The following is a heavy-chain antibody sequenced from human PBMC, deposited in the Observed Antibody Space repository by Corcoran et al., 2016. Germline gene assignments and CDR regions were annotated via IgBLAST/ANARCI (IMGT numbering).Heavy chain of an antibody. Sequence: QVQLVQSGAEVKKPGASVKVSCKASGYTFTGYYMHWVRQAPGQGLEWMGWINPNSGGTNYAQKFQGRVTMTRDTSISTAYMELSRLRSDDTAMYYCASSYCSSTSCDGLWGYWGQGTLVTVSS. CDR1: GYTFTGYY. D-gene: IGHD2-2*01. J-gene: IGHJ4*02. CDR3: ASSYCSSTSCDGLWGY. V-gene: IGHV1-2*02. CDR2: INPNSGGT.